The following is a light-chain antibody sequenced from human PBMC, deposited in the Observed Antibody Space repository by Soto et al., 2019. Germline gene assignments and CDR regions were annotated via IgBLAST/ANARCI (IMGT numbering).Light chain of an antibody. CDR2: EVS. Sequence: QSALTQPASVSGSPGQSITISCTGTGSDIGAYNYVSWYQQHPAKAPKLMIFEVSNRPSGVSNRFSGSKSGNTASLTISGLQAEDEAEYYCSSYTGSSTNTVVFGGGTKLTVL. CDR3: SSYTGSSTNTVV. J-gene: IGLJ2*01. V-gene: IGLV2-14*01. CDR1: GSDIGAYNY.